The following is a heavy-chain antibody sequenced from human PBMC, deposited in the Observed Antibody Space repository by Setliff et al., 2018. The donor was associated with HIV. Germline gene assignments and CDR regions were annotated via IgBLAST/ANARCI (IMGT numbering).Heavy chain of an antibody. Sequence: SETLSLTCPVAGGSISSYYWSWVRQPPGKGLEYIGYIYTSGTTNYNPSLKSRVTISVDTSKTQFTLKLSSVTAADTAVYYCARLPPGIAVAGGAFDIWGQGTMVTVSS. V-gene: IGHV4-4*08. CDR3: ARLPPGIAVAGGAFDI. CDR2: IYTSGTT. D-gene: IGHD6-19*01. J-gene: IGHJ3*02. CDR1: GGSISSYY.